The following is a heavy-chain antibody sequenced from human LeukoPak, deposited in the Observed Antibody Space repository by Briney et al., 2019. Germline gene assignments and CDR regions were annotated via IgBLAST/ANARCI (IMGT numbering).Heavy chain of an antibody. CDR2: ISAYNGNT. CDR1: GGTFSSYA. J-gene: IGHJ5*02. CDR3: ARVRSGYSSSLYWFDP. D-gene: IGHD6-13*01. V-gene: IGHV1-18*01. Sequence: ASVKVSCKASGGTFSSYAISWVRQAPGQGLEWMGWISAYNGNTNYAQKLQGRVTMTTDTSTSTAYMELRSLRSDDTAVYYCARVRSGYSSSLYWFDPWGQGTLVTVSS.